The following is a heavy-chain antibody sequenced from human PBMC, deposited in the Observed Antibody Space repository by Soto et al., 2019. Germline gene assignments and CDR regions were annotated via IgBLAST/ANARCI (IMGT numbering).Heavy chain of an antibody. V-gene: IGHV3-23*01. CDR2: ISGSGGSI. J-gene: IGHJ5*02. CDR1: GFTFSSYA. Sequence: PGGSLRLSCAASGFTFSSYAMSWVRQAPGKGLEWVSAISGSGGSIYYADSVKGRFTISRDNSKNTLYLQMNSLRAEDTAVYYCAKVPYYDFWSGLNWFDPWGQGTLVTVSS. D-gene: IGHD3-3*01. CDR3: AKVPYYDFWSGLNWFDP.